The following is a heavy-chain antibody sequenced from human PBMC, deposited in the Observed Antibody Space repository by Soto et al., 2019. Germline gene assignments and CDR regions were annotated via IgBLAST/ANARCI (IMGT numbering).Heavy chain of an antibody. D-gene: IGHD6-6*01. CDR1: GFTFSSYG. CDR3: AKGGGSSFDY. Sequence: QVQLVESGGGVVQPGRSLRLSCAASGFTFSSYGMHWVRQAPGKGLEWVAVISYDGSNKYYADSVKGRFTISRDNSKNTLYLQMNSLRAEDTAVYYCAKGGGSSFDYWGQGTLVTVSS. CDR2: ISYDGSNK. V-gene: IGHV3-30*18. J-gene: IGHJ4*02.